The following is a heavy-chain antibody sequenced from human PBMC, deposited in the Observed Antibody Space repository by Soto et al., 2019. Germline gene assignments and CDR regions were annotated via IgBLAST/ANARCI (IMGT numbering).Heavy chain of an antibody. Sequence: ASVKVSCKASGGTFSSYAISWVRQAPGQGLEWMGGIIPIFGTANYAQKFQGRVTITADESTSTAYMELSSLRSEDTAVYYCASGGGAVTSYYYYGMDVWGQGTTVTVSS. CDR3: ASGGGAVTSYYYYGMDV. CDR1: GGTFSSYA. CDR2: IIPIFGTA. J-gene: IGHJ6*02. V-gene: IGHV1-69*13. D-gene: IGHD4-17*01.